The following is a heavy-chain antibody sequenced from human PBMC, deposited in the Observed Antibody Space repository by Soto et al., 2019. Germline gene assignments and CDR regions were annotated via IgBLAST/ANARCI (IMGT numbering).Heavy chain of an antibody. V-gene: IGHV3-74*01. CDR1: GFTFNYYW. Sequence: EVQLVESGGGLVQPGGSLRLSCVASGFTFNYYWMHWVRQAPGKGLVWVSRIQSDGSSPDYVDSVKGRVTISRDNAKNTLYLQMNNLRAEDTAVYYGARGGAPDYWGQGNLVTVSS. CDR2: IQSDGSSP. J-gene: IGHJ4*02. CDR3: ARGGAPDY.